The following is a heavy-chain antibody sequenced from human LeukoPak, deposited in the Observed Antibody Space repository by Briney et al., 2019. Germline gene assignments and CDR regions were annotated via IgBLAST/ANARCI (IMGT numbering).Heavy chain of an antibody. CDR1: EFTFSNYW. Sequence: GGSLRLSCAASEFTFSNYWIHWVRQAPGKGLVWVSRINSDGSGTNYADSVKGRFTISRDNSNNTLYLQMKGLRAEDTAVYYCAREVGSGNSDRYFDYWGQGTLVTVSS. CDR2: INSDGSGT. V-gene: IGHV3-74*01. J-gene: IGHJ4*02. CDR3: AREVGSGNSDRYFDY. D-gene: IGHD3-10*01.